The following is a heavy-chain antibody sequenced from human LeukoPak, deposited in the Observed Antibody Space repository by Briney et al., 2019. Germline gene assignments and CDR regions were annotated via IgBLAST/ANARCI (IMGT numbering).Heavy chain of an antibody. CDR2: MHPNSGNT. CDR1: GYTFTSND. Sequence: ASVKVSCKASGYTFTSNDLNWVRQATGQGLEWMGWMHPNSGNTGYAQKFQGRVTMTRGTSISTAYMELSSLTSEDTAVYYCARGPMVGADGYWGQGTLVTVSS. CDR3: ARGPMVGADGY. D-gene: IGHD1-26*01. J-gene: IGHJ4*02. V-gene: IGHV1-8*01.